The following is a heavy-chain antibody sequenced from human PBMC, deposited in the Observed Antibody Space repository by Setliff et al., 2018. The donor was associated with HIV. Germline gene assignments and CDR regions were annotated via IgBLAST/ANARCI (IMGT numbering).Heavy chain of an antibody. J-gene: IGHJ3*02. CDR2: IYYSGST. Sequence: SSETLSLTCTVSGGSISSGGYYWSWIRQHPGKGLEWIGYIYYSGSTYYNPSLKSRVTISVDTSKNQFSLKLSSVTAADTAVYYCASSGRYYDFWSGYYKGTDAFDIWGQGTMVTVSS. CDR3: ASSGRYYDFWSGYYKGTDAFDI. D-gene: IGHD3-3*01. V-gene: IGHV4-31*03. CDR1: GGSISSGGYY.